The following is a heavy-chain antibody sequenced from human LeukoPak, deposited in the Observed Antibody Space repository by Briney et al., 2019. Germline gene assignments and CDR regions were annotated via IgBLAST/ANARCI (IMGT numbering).Heavy chain of an antibody. J-gene: IGHJ4*02. Sequence: SETLSLTCTVSGGSISSYYWSWIRQPPGKGLEWIGYIYYSGSTNYNPSLKSRVTISVDTSKNQFSLKLSSVTAADTAVYYCARGGSSWSPLDYWGQGTLVTVSS. CDR2: IYYSGST. CDR1: GGSISSYY. CDR3: ARGGSSWSPLDY. V-gene: IGHV4-59*01. D-gene: IGHD6-13*01.